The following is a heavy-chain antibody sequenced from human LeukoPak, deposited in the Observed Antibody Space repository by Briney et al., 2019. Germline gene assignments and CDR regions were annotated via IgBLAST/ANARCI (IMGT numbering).Heavy chain of an antibody. CDR1: GFTFDDYA. J-gene: IGHJ4*02. D-gene: IGHD2-2*01. V-gene: IGHV3-9*01. CDR3: AKVGGSGSSTSSFDY. CDR2: ISWNSGSI. Sequence: GGSLRLSCAASGFTFDDYAMHWVRQAPGKGLEWVSGISWNSGSIGYADSVKGRFTISRDNAKNSLYLQMNSLRAEDTALYYCAKVGGSGSSTSSFDYWGQGTLVAVSS.